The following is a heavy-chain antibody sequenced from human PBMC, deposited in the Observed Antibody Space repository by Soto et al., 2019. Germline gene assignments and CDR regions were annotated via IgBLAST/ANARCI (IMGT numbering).Heavy chain of an antibody. CDR2: IRSKGNTYAT. Sequence: EVQLVESGGGLVHPGESLRLSCATSGFTFSATAIHWVRQASGKGLEWVGRIRSKGNTYATAYAASVQGRFTISRDVSTNTAYLQMNSLKTEDTAVYYFASTSFSLLIDYWGQGTLVTVSS. J-gene: IGHJ4*02. CDR1: GFTFSATA. CDR3: ASTSFSLLIDY. V-gene: IGHV3-73*01.